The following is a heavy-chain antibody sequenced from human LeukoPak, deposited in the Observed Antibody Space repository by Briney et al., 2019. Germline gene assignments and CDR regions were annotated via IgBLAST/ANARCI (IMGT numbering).Heavy chain of an antibody. CDR1: GGTFSSYA. J-gene: IGHJ5*02. CDR2: IIPIFGTA. CDR3: ARDRANCSSTSCYVRWVGWFDP. D-gene: IGHD2-2*01. Sequence: SVKVSCKASGGTFSSYAISWVRQAPGQGLEWMGGIIPIFGTANYAQKFQGRVTITADESTSTAYMELSSLRSEDTAVYYCARDRANCSSTSCYVRWVGWFDPWGRGTLVTVSS. V-gene: IGHV1-69*13.